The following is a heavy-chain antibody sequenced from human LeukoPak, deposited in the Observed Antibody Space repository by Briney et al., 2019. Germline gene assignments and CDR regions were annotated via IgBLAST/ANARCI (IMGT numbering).Heavy chain of an antibody. V-gene: IGHV3-21*01. Sequence: GGSQRLSCAASGFTFSSYSMNWVREAPGKGLEWVSSISSSSSYIYYADSVKGRFTISRDNAKNSLYLQMNSLRAEDTAVYYCARTPRMLRYFDWLPYYFDYWGQGTLVTVSS. D-gene: IGHD3-9*01. CDR1: GFTFSSYS. CDR2: ISSSSSYI. J-gene: IGHJ4*02. CDR3: ARTPRMLRYFDWLPYYFDY.